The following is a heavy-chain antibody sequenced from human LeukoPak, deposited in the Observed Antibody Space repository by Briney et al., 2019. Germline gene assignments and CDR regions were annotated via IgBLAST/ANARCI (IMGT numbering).Heavy chain of an antibody. D-gene: IGHD6-19*01. CDR1: GYTFTSNY. CDR3: ARRAGPDTRGYFDY. J-gene: IGHJ4*02. CDR2: ISPSGGST. V-gene: IGHV1-46*01. Sequence: GASVKVSCKAFGYTFTSNYMHWVRQAPGQGPEWMGVISPSGGSTTYAQKFQGRVTLTRDTSISTAYMELSRLRSDDTAVYYCARRAGPDTRGYFDYWGQGTLVTVSS.